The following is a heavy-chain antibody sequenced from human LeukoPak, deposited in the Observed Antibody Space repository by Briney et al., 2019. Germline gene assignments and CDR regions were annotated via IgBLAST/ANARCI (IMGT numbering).Heavy chain of an antibody. CDR2: IIPILGIA. Sequence: GSSVKVSCKASGGTFSSYAISWVRQAPGQGLEWMGRIIPILGIANYAQKFQGRVTITADKSTSTAYMELSSLRSEDTAVYSCASRASIAAAGTSSAFDIWGQGTMVTVSS. CDR3: ASRASIAAAGTSSAFDI. J-gene: IGHJ3*02. D-gene: IGHD6-13*01. CDR1: GGTFSSYA. V-gene: IGHV1-69*04.